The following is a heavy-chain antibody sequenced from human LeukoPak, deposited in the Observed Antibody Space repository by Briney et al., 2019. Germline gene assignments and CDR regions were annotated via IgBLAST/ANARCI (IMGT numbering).Heavy chain of an antibody. J-gene: IGHJ4*02. CDR3: AREGYYGSGSPPSLYFDY. CDR1: GFTFGSYA. Sequence: GGSLRLSCAASGFTFGSYAMRWVRQAPGKGLEWVSGISGSGSSTYYADSVKGRFTISRDNSRSTLYLQMNSLRPEDTAIYYCAREGYYGSGSPPSLYFDYWGQGTLVTVSS. CDR2: ISGSGSST. D-gene: IGHD3-10*01. V-gene: IGHV3-23*01.